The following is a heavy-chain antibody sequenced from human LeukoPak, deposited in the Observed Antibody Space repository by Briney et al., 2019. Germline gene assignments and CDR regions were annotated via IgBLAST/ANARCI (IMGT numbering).Heavy chain of an antibody. Sequence: SETLSLTCTVSGGSISSSSYYWGWIRQPPGKGLEWIGSIYYSGSTYYNPSLKSRVAISLDSSKRQFSLKLSSVTAADTAVYYCASGILAVDYWGQGTLVTVSS. CDR2: IYYSGST. D-gene: IGHD2/OR15-2a*01. V-gene: IGHV4-39*07. J-gene: IGHJ4*02. CDR1: GGSISSSSYY. CDR3: ASGILAVDY.